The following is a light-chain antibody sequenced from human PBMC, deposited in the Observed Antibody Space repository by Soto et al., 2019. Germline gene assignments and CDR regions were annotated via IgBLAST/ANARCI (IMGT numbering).Light chain of an antibody. CDR1: QSISSNY. CDR3: QRYGSSPYT. V-gene: IGKV3-20*01. J-gene: IGKJ2*01. CDR2: GAS. Sequence: EIVLTQSPGTLSLSPGERATLSCRASQSISSNYLAWYQQKPGQAPRLLIYGASSRATGIPDRFTGSGSGTDFTLTISRLEPEDLAVYYCQRYGSSPYTFGQGTKLEIK.